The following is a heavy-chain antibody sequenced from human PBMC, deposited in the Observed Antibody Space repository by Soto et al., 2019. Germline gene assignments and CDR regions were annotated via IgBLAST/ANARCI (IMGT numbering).Heavy chain of an antibody. D-gene: IGHD2-15*01. Sequence: QPVGSLRLSCAASGFTFSSYAMHWVRQAPGKGLEWVAVISYDGRNKYYADSVKGRFTISRDNSKNTLYLEMNSLRVEDTAVYHCVRDTAYCSGGTCYSSHDMDVWGQGTTVTV. J-gene: IGHJ6*02. CDR3: VRDTAYCSGGTCYSSHDMDV. CDR2: ISYDGRNK. V-gene: IGHV3-30*04. CDR1: GFTFSSYA.